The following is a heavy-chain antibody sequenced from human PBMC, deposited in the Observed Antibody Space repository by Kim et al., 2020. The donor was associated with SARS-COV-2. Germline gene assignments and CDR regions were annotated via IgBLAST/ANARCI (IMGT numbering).Heavy chain of an antibody. Sequence: GNPKYSEKFQGRVNITKDTYASTAYMELSSLRFEDSAVYYCARDQGVGDYWGQGALVTVSS. CDR3: ARDQGVGDY. CDR2: GNP. D-gene: IGHD1-26*01. V-gene: IGHV1-3*01. J-gene: IGHJ4*02.